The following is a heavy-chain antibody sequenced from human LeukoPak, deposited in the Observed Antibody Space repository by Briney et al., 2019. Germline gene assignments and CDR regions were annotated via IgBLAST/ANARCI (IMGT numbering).Heavy chain of an antibody. Sequence: ETPSLTCAVYGGSFSGYYWSWVRQAPGKGLEWVSVIYSGGSTYYADSVKGRFTISRDNSKNTLYLQMNSLRAEDTAVYYCARTWWNAEVWGQGTLVTVSS. J-gene: IGHJ4*02. CDR1: GGSFSGYY. CDR3: ARTWWNAEV. D-gene: IGHD1-1*01. CDR2: IYSGGST. V-gene: IGHV3-53*01.